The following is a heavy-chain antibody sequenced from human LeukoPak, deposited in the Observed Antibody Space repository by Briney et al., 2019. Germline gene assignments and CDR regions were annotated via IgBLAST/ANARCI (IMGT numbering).Heavy chain of an antibody. CDR2: ITGSGGST. CDR1: GFTFSSYA. V-gene: IGHV3-23*01. J-gene: IGHJ4*02. Sequence: GGSLRLSCAASGFTFSSYAMSWVRQAPGKGLEWVSAITGSGGSTYYADSVKGRFTIPRDNSKNTLYLQMNSLRAEDTAVYHCAKDLSRRYYDVYYFDYWGQGTLVTVSS. CDR3: AKDLSRRYYDVYYFDY. D-gene: IGHD3-16*01.